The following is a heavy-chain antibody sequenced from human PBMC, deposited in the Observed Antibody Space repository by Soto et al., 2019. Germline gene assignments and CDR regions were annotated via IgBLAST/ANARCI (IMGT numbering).Heavy chain of an antibody. CDR1: GFTFSAFA. CDR2: ISYDGRNE. J-gene: IGHJ4*02. Sequence: QVQMVESGGGVAQPGGSLRLSCAVSGFTFSAFAMYWVRQAPGKGLEWVALISYDGRNEDYAESVRGRFTISRDNSKNTLYLDINSLSAEDSAVYFCAKGVVREPAYFDDWGQGTLVTVSS. CDR3: AKGVVREPAYFDD. V-gene: IGHV3-30*18. D-gene: IGHD3-10*01.